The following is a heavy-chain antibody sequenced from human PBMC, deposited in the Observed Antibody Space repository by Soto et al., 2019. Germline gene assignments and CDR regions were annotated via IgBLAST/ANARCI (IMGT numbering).Heavy chain of an antibody. CDR3: ARWGTTGGLDV. CDR1: GFTFRSYV. CDR2: TSYDGSVK. V-gene: IGHV3-30*19. D-gene: IGHD3-16*01. J-gene: IGHJ1*01. Sequence: QVQLVESGGGVVQPGTSLRVSCVGSGFTFRSYVIHWVRQAPGKGLEWVALTSYDGSVKYYGDSVRGRFTISRDNSRNTVDLQMDNLRLEDTALYYCARWGTTGGLDVWGQGTLVSV.